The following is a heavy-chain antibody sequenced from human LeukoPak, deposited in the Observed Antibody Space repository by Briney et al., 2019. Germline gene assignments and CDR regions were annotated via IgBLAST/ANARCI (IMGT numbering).Heavy chain of an antibody. CDR1: GYSISSGYY. D-gene: IGHD6-13*01. Sequence: PETLSLTCAVSGYSISSGYYWGWIRQPPGKGLEWIGSIYHSGSTYYNPSLKSRATISVDTSKNQFSLKLSSVTAADTAVYYCARYSSSWDYWGQGTLVTVSS. CDR2: IYHSGST. V-gene: IGHV4-38-2*01. CDR3: ARYSSSWDY. J-gene: IGHJ4*02.